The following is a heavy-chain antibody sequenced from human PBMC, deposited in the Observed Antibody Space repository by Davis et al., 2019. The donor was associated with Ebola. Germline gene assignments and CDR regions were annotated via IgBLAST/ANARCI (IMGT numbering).Heavy chain of an antibody. Sequence: GESLKISCAASGFTFSSYGMHWVRQGPGKGLEWVSLIWYDGSNKYYADSVKGRFTISRDNSKNTLYLQMNSLRAEDTAVYYCARLQDGRAEDYGGQGTLVTGSS. CDR3: ARLQDGRAEDY. CDR1: GFTFSSYG. J-gene: IGHJ4*02. CDR2: IWYDGSNK. V-gene: IGHV3-33*08. D-gene: IGHD2-15*01.